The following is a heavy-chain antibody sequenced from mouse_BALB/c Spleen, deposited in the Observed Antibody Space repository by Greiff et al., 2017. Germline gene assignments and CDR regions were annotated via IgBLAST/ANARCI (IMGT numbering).Heavy chain of an antibody. CDR2: ISYSGST. J-gene: IGHJ4*01. D-gene: IGHD1-1*01. CDR3: ARGNYYGSSYDYYAMDY. Sequence: EVKLMESGPGLVKPSQSLSLTCTVTGYSITSDYAWNWIRQFPGNKLEWMGYISYSGSTSYNPSLKSRISITRDTSKNQFFLQLNSVTTEDTATYYCARGNYYGSSYDYYAMDYWGQGTSVTVSS. V-gene: IGHV3-2*02. CDR1: GYSITSDYA.